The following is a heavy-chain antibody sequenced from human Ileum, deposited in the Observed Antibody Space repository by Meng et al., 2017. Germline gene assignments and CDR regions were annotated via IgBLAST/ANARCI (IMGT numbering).Heavy chain of an antibody. V-gene: IGHV5-51*01. CDR2: IYPDYSDA. CDR1: GYSFSGYW. CDR3: ARFGDASFSKYYFDY. Sequence: GESLKISCKGSGYSFSGYWIAWVRQMPGKGLEWMGIIYPDYSDARYSPSFQGQVTFSADKSISTAYLQWSSLKASDTAMYYCARFGDASFSKYYFDYWGQGTLVTVSS. D-gene: IGHD2-21*01. J-gene: IGHJ4*02.